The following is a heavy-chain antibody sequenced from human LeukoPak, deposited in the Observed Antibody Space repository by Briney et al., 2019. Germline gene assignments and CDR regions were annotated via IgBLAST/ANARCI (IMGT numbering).Heavy chain of an antibody. J-gene: IGHJ4*02. CDR1: GFTFSSYS. CDR2: ISSSSSII. CDR3: ARSAFAGFDY. V-gene: IGHV3-48*01. Sequence: GSLRLSCAASGFTFSSYSMDWVRQAPGKGLEWVSYISSSSSIIYYADSVKGRFTISRDNAKNSLYLQMNSLRAEDTAVYYCARSAFAGFDYWGQGTLVTVSS.